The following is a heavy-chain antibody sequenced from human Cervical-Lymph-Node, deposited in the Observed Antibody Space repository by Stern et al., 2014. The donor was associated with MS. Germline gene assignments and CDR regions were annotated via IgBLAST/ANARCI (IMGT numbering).Heavy chain of an antibody. J-gene: IGHJ6*02. CDR2: MNPNNANT. CDR1: GYTFINYD. CDR3: VRGGFSYGYGLDA. V-gene: IGHV1-8*01. D-gene: IGHD5-18*01. Sequence: MQLVEPGSQVRKPGASVKVSCQALGYTFINYDIFWVRQATGQGLEWMGWMNPNNANTGHAQKFQGRVTMTRNPSISTAYMELSGLRSDDTAVYYCVRGGFSYGYGLDAWGQGTAVIVSS.